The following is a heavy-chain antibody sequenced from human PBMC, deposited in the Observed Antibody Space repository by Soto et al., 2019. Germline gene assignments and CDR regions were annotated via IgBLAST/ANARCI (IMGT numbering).Heavy chain of an antibody. CDR2: IYYSGST. J-gene: IGHJ4*02. D-gene: IGHD5-12*01. CDR3: ARHRRGLLDY. V-gene: IGHV4-39*01. Sequence: SETLSLTCTVSGGSISSSSYYWGWIRQPPGKGMEWIGSIYYSGSTYYKTSLKSRVTISVDTSKNQFSLKLSSVTAADTAVYYCARHRRGLLDYWGQGTLVTVSS. CDR1: GGSISSSSYY.